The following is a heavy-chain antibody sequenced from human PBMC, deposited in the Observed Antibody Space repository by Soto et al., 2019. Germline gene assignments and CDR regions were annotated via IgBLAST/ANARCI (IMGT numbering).Heavy chain of an antibody. CDR1: GLTFSSYA. V-gene: IGHV3-23*01. CDR2: ISSRGGST. D-gene: IGHD2-15*01. J-gene: IGHJ5*02. CDR3: ANLQTVVVVSMLLGSENWFDP. Sequence: GGSLRLSCAASGLTFSSYAMSWVRQAPGKGLEWVSAISSRGGSTYYADSVKGRFTIARDNSKNTLYLQMNSPRAEDTAVYCCANLQTVVVVSMLLGSENWFDPWGQGTLVTVSS.